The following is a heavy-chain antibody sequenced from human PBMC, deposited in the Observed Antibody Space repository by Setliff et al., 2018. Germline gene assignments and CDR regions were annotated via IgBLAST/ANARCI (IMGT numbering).Heavy chain of an antibody. V-gene: IGHV4-39*01. J-gene: IGHJ5*02. CDR1: GGSVSNSGFF. CDR2: IYDSGSS. Sequence: SETLSLTCTVSGGSVSNSGFFWGWLRQAPGKGLEWIGNIYDSGSSNYNASLKSRLIITRDTSTNQISLKLTSVTAADTAVYYCGRGFSRIEGWGNWFDPWGQGILVTVS. D-gene: IGHD2-15*01. CDR3: GRGFSRIEGWGNWFDP.